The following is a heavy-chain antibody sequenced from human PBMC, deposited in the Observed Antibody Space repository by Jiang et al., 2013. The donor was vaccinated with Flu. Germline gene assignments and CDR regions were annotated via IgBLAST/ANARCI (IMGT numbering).Heavy chain of an antibody. Sequence: SGSGLVKPSETLSLTCAVSGGSMSGYYWTWMRQPPGKGLEWIGYIFSSGSTNYNPSLKSRVTTSIDTSKNQFSLRLNSVTAADTAVYYCARAELLWFWKLSGSSYGMDAWGTGTTVTVSS. J-gene: IGHJ6*04. CDR1: GGSMSGYY. V-gene: IGHV4-59*08. CDR2: IFSSGST. CDR3: ARAELLWFWKLSGSSYGMDA. D-gene: IGHD3-10*01.